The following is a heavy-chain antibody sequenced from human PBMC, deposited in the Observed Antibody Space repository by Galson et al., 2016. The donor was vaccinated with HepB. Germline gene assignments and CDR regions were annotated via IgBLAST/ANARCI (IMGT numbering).Heavy chain of an antibody. D-gene: IGHD2-21*02. Sequence: SLRLSCAASGFTFSSYEMNWVRQAPGKGLEWVSYMSSGGSSINYADSVKGRFTISRNNAKNSLFLQMNSLRAEDTAVYYCARGGTYCENYGLDFWGQGTTVTVSS. CDR2: MSSGGSSI. CDR1: GFTFSSYE. J-gene: IGHJ6*02. CDR3: ARGGTYCENYGLDF. V-gene: IGHV3-48*03.